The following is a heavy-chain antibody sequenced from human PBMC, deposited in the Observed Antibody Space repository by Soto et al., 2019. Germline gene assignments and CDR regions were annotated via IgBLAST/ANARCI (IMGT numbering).Heavy chain of an antibody. J-gene: IGHJ5*02. V-gene: IGHV3-74*01. CDR3: TSNTFGLRDT. CDR1: GFPFSHFW. CDR2: INPAGTIT. D-gene: IGHD3-16*01. Sequence: TGGSLRLSCAASGFPFSHFWMHWVRQTPGKGLVWVSRINPAGTITNYADSVEGRFTISRDNADSALFLQMNSLSAEDTAIYYCTSNTFGLRDTWGQGNLITVSS.